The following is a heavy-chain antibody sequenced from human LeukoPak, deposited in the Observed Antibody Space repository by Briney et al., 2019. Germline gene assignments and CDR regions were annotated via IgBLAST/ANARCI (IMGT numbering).Heavy chain of an antibody. J-gene: IGHJ5*02. CDR2: FDPEDGET. Sequence: ASVKVSCKVSRYTLTELSMHWVRQAPGKGLEWMGGFDPEDGETIYAQKFQGRVTMTEDTSTDTAYMELSSLRSEDTAVYYCATLMGHRSWFDPWGQGTLVTVSS. CDR3: ATLMGHRSWFDP. D-gene: IGHD2-8*01. CDR1: RYTLTELS. V-gene: IGHV1-24*01.